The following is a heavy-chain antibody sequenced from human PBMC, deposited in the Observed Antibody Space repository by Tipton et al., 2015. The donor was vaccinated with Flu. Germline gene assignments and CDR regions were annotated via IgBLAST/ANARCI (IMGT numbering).Heavy chain of an antibody. Sequence: GSLRLSCAASGFTFSDYYMSWIRQAPGKGLEWVSYISSSGSTIYYADSVKGRFTISRDNAKNSLYLQMNSLRAEDTAVYYCARVNARPIVGVLYYFDYWGQGTLVTVSS. CDR2: ISSSGSTI. V-gene: IGHV3-11*01. J-gene: IGHJ4*02. CDR1: GFTFSDYY. D-gene: IGHD1-26*01. CDR3: ARVNARPIVGVLYYFDY.